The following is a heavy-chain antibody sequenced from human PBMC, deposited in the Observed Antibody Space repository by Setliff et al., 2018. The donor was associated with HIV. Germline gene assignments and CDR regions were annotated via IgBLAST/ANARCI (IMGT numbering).Heavy chain of an antibody. CDR1: GFTVSTHY. V-gene: IGHV3-66*02. Sequence: PGGSLRLSCAASGFTVSTHYMSWVRQAPGKGLEWVSVIYSDSDTYYTNSVRGRFTISRDNSRNTLYLQMSSLRADDTAVYYCARVVVVIGSQDYFDYWGQGMLVTVSS. CDR3: ARVVVVIGSQDYFDY. D-gene: IGHD2-21*01. J-gene: IGHJ4*02. CDR2: IYSDSDT.